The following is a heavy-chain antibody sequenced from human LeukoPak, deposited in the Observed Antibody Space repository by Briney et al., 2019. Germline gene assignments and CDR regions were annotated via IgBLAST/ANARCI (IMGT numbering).Heavy chain of an antibody. CDR3: ARVFHQRAYNYVPFAY. CDR2: INWNGGST. J-gene: IGHJ4*02. D-gene: IGHD1-20*01. V-gene: IGHV3-20*04. CDR1: GFTFDDYG. Sequence: GGSLRLSCAASGFTFDDYGMSWVRQAPGKGLEWVSGINWNGGSTGYADSVKGRFTISRDNAKNSLYLQMNSLKTGDTAVYYCARVFHQRAYNYVPFAYWGQGTLVTVSS.